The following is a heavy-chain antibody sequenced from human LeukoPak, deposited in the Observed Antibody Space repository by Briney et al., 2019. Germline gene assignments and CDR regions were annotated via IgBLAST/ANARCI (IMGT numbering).Heavy chain of an antibody. V-gene: IGHV3-49*04. CDR1: GFTFGDYA. CDR2: IRRKAHGGTI. CDR3: TRGRGYCSLTTCYVFDY. Sequence: GALRLSCKASGFTFGDYAVTWVRQAPGKGLEWVASIRRKAHGGTIEYAASVKGRFTISRDDSNSIAYLQMNSLKTEDTAVYYCTRGRGYCSLTTCYVFDYWGQGTLVTVSS. J-gene: IGHJ4*02. D-gene: IGHD2-2*01.